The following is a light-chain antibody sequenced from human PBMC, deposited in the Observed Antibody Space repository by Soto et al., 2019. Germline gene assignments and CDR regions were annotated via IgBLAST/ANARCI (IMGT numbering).Light chain of an antibody. CDR1: QGFSTW. V-gene: IGKV1-12*01. J-gene: IGKJ4*01. CDR3: QQANSFPRT. Sequence: DIQMTQSPSSVSASVGDRVTITCRASQGFSTWLAWYRRKPGRAPELLIYSASSLHSGVPSRFXXXXXXXXXXXXIXSLQPEDFATYYCQQANSFPRTFGGGTEVEIK. CDR2: SAS.